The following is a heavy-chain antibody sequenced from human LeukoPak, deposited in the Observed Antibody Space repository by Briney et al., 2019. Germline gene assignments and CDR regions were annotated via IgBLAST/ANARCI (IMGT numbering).Heavy chain of an antibody. CDR2: INSDGSST. CDR3: VHPYYYGSGSYYNSGSPNYGMDV. V-gene: IGHV3-74*01. J-gene: IGHJ6*02. CDR1: GFTFSSYW. D-gene: IGHD3-10*01. Sequence: GGSLRLSCAASGFTFSSYWMHWVRQAPGKGLVWVSRINSDGSSTSYADSVKGRFTISRDNAKNTLYLQMNSLRAEDTAVYYCVHPYYYGSGSYYNSGSPNYGMDVWGQGTTVTVSS.